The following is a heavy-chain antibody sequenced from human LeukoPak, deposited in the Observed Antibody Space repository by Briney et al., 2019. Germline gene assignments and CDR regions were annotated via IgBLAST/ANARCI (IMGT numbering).Heavy chain of an antibody. Sequence: SETLSLTCTVSGGSISSGGYYWSWIRQPPGKGLEWIGYIYHSGSTYYNPSLKSRVTISVDRSKNQFSLKLSSVTAADTAVYYCARHVGYYYYMDVWGKGTTVTVSS. V-gene: IGHV4-30-2*01. D-gene: IGHD2-15*01. CDR2: IYHSGST. CDR3: ARHVGYYYYMDV. CDR1: GGSISSGGYY. J-gene: IGHJ6*03.